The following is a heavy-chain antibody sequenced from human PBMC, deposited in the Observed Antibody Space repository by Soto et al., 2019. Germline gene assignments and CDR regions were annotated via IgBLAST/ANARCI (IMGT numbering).Heavy chain of an antibody. CDR2: IRSKAYNYAT. CDR3: TRRDPGMATNYDAFDI. V-gene: IGHV3-73*01. Sequence: GSLRLSCAASGFTFSGSATDWVRQASGKGLEWVGRIRSKAYNYATEYAASVKGRFTISRDDSKNTAYLQMNSLKTEDTAVYYCTRRDPGMATNYDAFDIWGQGTMVTVSS. CDR1: GFTFSGSA. J-gene: IGHJ3*02. D-gene: IGHD5-12*01.